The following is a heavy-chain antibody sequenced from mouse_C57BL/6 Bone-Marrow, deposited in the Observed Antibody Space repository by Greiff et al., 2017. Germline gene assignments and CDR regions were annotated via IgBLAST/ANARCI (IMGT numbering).Heavy chain of an antibody. V-gene: IGHV5-4*01. D-gene: IGHD2-1*01. CDR2: ISDGGSYT. Sequence: EVQLQQSGGGLVKPGGSLKLSCAASGFTFSSYAMSWVRQTPEKRLEWVATISDGGSYTYYPDNVKGRFTISRDNAKNNLYLQMSNLKSEDTAMYYCARVSTMVTPYAMDYWGQGTSVTVSS. CDR1: GFTFSSYA. J-gene: IGHJ4*01. CDR3: ARVSTMVTPYAMDY.